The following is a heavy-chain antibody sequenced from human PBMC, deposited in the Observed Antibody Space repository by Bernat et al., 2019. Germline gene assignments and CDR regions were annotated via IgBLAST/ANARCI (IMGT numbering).Heavy chain of an antibody. V-gene: IGHV3-23*01. Sequence: EVQLLESGGGLVQPGGSLRLSCAASGFTFSSYAMSWVRQAPGKGLEWVSAISGSGGSTYYADSVKGRFTISRDNSKNTLYLQMNSLRAEDTAVYYCAKSLGDYYYDISGSLGIGYWGQGTLVTVSS. D-gene: IGHD3-22*01. J-gene: IGHJ4*02. CDR1: GFTFSSYA. CDR3: AKSLGDYYYDISGSLGIGY. CDR2: ISGSGGST.